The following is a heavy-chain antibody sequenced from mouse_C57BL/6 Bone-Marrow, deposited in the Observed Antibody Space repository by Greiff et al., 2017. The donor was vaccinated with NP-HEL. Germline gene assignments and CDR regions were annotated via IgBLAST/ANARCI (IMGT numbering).Heavy chain of an antibody. D-gene: IGHD6-1*01. V-gene: IGHV7-1*01. CDR3: ARDAWGSYWYFDV. CDR2: SRNKANDYTT. J-gene: IGHJ1*03. Sequence: EVKLVESGGGLVQSGRSLRLSCATSGFTFSDFYMEWVRQAPGKGLEWIAASRNKANDYTTEYSASVKGRFIVSRDTSQSILYLQMNALRAEDTAIYYCARDAWGSYWYFDVWGTGTTVTVSS. CDR1: GFTFSDFY.